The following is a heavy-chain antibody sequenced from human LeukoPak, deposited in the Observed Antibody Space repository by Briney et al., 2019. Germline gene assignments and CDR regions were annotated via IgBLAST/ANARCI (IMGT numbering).Heavy chain of an antibody. CDR2: IYYSGST. V-gene: IGHV4-39*07. Sequence: SETLSLTCTVSGGSISSYYWGWIRQPPGKGLEWIGSIYYSGSTYYNPSLKSRVTISVDTSKNQFSLKLSSVTAADTAVYYCARESRADGMDVWGQGTTVTVSS. J-gene: IGHJ6*02. D-gene: IGHD6-6*01. CDR1: GGSISSYY. CDR3: ARESRADGMDV.